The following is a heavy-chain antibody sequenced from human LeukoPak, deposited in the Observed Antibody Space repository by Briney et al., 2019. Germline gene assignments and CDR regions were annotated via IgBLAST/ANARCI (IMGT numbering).Heavy chain of an antibody. Sequence: SETLSLTCTVSGGSMSTYYWSWIRQPPGKGLEWIGYIYYSGRTNYNPSLKSRVTISVDTSKNQFSLKLSSVTAADTAVYYCARDGDYGDYFYYWGQGTLVTVSS. CDR2: IYYSGRT. J-gene: IGHJ4*02. CDR1: GGSMSTYY. CDR3: ARDGDYGDYFYY. V-gene: IGHV4-59*01. D-gene: IGHD4-17*01.